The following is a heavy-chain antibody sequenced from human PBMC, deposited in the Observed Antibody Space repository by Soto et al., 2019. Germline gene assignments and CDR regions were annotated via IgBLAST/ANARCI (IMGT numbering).Heavy chain of an antibody. CDR3: ARGTYYYDSSGYYWLIIALDI. J-gene: IGHJ3*02. V-gene: IGHV1-18*01. CDR2: ISAYNGNT. CDR1: GYTFTSYG. D-gene: IGHD3-22*01. Sequence: ASVKVSCKASGYTFTSYGISWVRQAPGQGLEWMGWISAYNGNTNYAQKLQGRVTMTTDTSTSTAYMELRSLRSDDTAVYYCARGTYYYDSSGYYWLIIALDIWGQGTMVTVSS.